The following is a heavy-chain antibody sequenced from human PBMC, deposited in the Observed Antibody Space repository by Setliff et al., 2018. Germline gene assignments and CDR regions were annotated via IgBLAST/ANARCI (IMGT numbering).Heavy chain of an antibody. CDR1: GYSFISYY. CDR2: INNYNFNT. D-gene: IGHD3-22*01. Sequence: ASVKVSCKTSGYSFISYYMYWVRQAPGQGLEWMGWINNYNFNTQYAQKFQGRVTVTTDTSTTTAYMELRSLRADDTAVYYCARINFYVSSGYYYAPELWGQGTTVTGLL. V-gene: IGHV1-18*04. J-gene: IGHJ4*02. CDR3: ARINFYVSSGYYYAPEL.